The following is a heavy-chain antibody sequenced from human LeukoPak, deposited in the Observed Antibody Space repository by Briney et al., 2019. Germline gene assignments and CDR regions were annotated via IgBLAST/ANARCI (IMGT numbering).Heavy chain of an antibody. Sequence: ASVKVSCKASGGTFSSYAISWVRQAPGQGLGWMGGIIPIFGTANCAQKFQGRVTITTDESTSTAYMELSSLRSEDTAVYYCARVRQQLVPDWFDPWGQGTLVTVSS. V-gene: IGHV1-69*05. D-gene: IGHD6-13*01. CDR1: GGTFSSYA. J-gene: IGHJ5*02. CDR3: ARVRQQLVPDWFDP. CDR2: IIPIFGTA.